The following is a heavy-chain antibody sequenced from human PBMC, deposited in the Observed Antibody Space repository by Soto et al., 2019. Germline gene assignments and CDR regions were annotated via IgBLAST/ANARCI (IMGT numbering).Heavy chain of an antibody. D-gene: IGHD6-13*01. CDR1: GGSISGAGYY. CDR3: SGGWTAAAGWANWFDL. Sequence: QVQLQESGPGLVEPSQTLSLTCTVSGGSISGAGYYWSWIRQNPGKGLEGIGYIYYSGTTYYNPSPKRRLTIAVDTAKTQLALDPKSVAGGGTAVYYCSGGWTAAAGWANWFDLWGQGTLVTVSS. J-gene: IGHJ5*02. V-gene: IGHV4-31*03. CDR2: IYYSGTT.